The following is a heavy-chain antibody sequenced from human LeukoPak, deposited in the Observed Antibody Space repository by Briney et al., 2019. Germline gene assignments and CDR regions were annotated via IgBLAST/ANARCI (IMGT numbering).Heavy chain of an antibody. V-gene: IGHV4-61*01. J-gene: IGHJ4*02. D-gene: IGHD3-10*01. CDR1: GGSVSSGSYY. CDR3: ARVITMVRGVILTYFDY. Sequence: SETLSLTCTVSGGSVSSGSYYWSWIRQPPGKGLEWIGYIYYSGSTNYNPSLKSRVTISVDTSKNQFSLKLSSVTAADTAVYYYARVITMVRGVILTYFDYWGQGTLVTVSS. CDR2: IYYSGST.